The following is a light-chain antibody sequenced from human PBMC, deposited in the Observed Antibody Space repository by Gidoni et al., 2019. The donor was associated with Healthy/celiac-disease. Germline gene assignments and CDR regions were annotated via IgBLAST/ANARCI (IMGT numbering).Light chain of an antibody. V-gene: IGKV2-28*01. Sequence: DLVMTQSPLSLPVTPGEPASISCRSSQSLLHSNGYNYLDWYLQKPGQSPQLLIYLGSNRASGVPDRFSGSGSGTDFTLKISRVEAEDVGVYYCMQALQTRYTCXXXTKLEIK. CDR2: LGS. CDR3: MQALQTRYT. CDR1: QSLLHSNGYNY. J-gene: IGKJ2*01.